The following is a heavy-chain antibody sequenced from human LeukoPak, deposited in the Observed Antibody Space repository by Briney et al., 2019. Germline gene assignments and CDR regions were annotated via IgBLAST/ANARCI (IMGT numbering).Heavy chain of an antibody. V-gene: IGHV4-4*07. D-gene: IGHD7-27*01. J-gene: IGHJ3*02. CDR1: GGSISSYY. CDR3: ARLTGTREKNAFDI. CDR2: IYTSGST. Sequence: SETLSLTCTVSGGSISSYYWSWIRQPAGKGLEWIGRIYTSGSTNYNPSLKSRVTVSVDTSKNQFSLKLSSVAAADTAVYYCARLTGTREKNAFDIWGQGTMVTVSS.